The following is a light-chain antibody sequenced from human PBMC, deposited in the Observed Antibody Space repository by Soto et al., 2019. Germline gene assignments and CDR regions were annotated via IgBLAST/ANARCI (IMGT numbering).Light chain of an antibody. V-gene: IGKV1-12*01. J-gene: IGKJ1*01. CDR2: AAS. CDR1: QGIGSW. Sequence: DIQVTQSPSSVSASVGNRVTITCRASQGIGSWLAWYQQQPGKAPKLLIYAASTLQSGVPSRFSGSGSGTDFSLIISSLQPEDSATYYCQQSDALPLTFGQGTKVEVK. CDR3: QQSDALPLT.